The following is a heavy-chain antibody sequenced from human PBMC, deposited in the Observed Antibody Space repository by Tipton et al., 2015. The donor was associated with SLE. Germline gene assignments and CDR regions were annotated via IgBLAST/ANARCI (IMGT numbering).Heavy chain of an antibody. Sequence: TLSLTCTVSGGSISSGGYYWSWIRQHPGKGLEWIGYIYYSGSTYYNPSLKSRVTISVGTSKNQFSLKLSSVTAADTAVYYCARARSSSSRSGYYYYYMDVWGKGTTVTVSS. CDR3: ARARSSSSRSGYYYYYMDV. CDR1: GGSISSGGYY. D-gene: IGHD6-6*01. J-gene: IGHJ6*03. V-gene: IGHV4-31*03. CDR2: IYYSGST.